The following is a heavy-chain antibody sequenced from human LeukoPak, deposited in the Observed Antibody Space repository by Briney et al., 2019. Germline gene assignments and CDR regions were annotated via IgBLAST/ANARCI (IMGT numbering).Heavy chain of an antibody. Sequence: SVKVSCKASGGTFSSYAISWVRQAPGQGLEWMGGIIPIFGTANYAQKFQGRVTITADESTSTACMELSSLRSEDTAVYYCARRDSSSWYFQGYHFDYWGQGTLVTVSS. CDR3: ARRDSSSWYFQGYHFDY. J-gene: IGHJ4*02. CDR2: IIPIFGTA. CDR1: GGTFSSYA. V-gene: IGHV1-69*01. D-gene: IGHD6-13*01.